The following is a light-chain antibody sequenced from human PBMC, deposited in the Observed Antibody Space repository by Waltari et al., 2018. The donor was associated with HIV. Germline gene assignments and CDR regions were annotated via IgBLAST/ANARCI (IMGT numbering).Light chain of an antibody. CDR3: QQYGRSSIT. V-gene: IGKV3-20*01. CDR1: QSVSSNY. Sequence: SQSVSSNYFAWYQQKPGQAPRVLIYGATSRATGVPDRFSGSGSGTDFTLSIRRLEPEDFAVYYCQQYGRSSITFGQGTRLGIK. CDR2: GAT. J-gene: IGKJ5*01.